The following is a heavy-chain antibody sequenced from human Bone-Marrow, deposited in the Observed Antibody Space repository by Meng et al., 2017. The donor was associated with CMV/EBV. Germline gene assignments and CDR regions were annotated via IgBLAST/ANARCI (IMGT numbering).Heavy chain of an antibody. CDR2: ISWNSGSI. CDR1: GFTFDDYA. Sequence: SLKISCAASGFTFDDYAMHWVRQAPGKGLEWVSGISWNSGSIGYADSVKGRFTISRDNANNSLYLQMNSLRAEDTAVYYCARNPVTNRRGSHFDYWGQGTLVTVSS. V-gene: IGHV3-9*01. D-gene: IGHD4-17*01. J-gene: IGHJ4*02. CDR3: ARNPVTNRRGSHFDY.